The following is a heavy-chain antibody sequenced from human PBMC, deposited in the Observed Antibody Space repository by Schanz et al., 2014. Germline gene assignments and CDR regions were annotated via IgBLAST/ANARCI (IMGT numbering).Heavy chain of an antibody. CDR1: GGTFSTYT. CDR2: IIPILGIA. V-gene: IGHV1-69*02. J-gene: IGHJ6*03. Sequence: QVQLVQSGAEVKKPGSSVKVSCKASGGTFSTYTISWVRQAPGQGLEWMGRIIPILGIANYAQKFQGRVTTTADKSTFAAYMDVSSLRSDDTAVYYCAGTYCSSTSCYTGYYYMDVWGKGTTVTVSS. D-gene: IGHD2-2*02. CDR3: AGTYCSSTSCYTGYYYMDV.